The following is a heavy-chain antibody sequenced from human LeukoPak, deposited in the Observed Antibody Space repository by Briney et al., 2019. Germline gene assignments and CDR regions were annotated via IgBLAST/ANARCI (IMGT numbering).Heavy chain of an antibody. CDR2: IYHSGST. CDR1: GYSISSGYY. CDR3: ARVLITYCTNGVCSQIYYFDY. D-gene: IGHD2-8*01. J-gene: IGHJ4*02. Sequence: PSETLSLTCTVSGYSISSGYYWGWIRQPPGKGLEWIGSIYHSGSTYYNPSLKSRVTISVDTSKNQFSLKLSSVTAADTAVYYCARVLITYCTNGVCSQIYYFDYWGQGTLVTVSS. V-gene: IGHV4-38-2*02.